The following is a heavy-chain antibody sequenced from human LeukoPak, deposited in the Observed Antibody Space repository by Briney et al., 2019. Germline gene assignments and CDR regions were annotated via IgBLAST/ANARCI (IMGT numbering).Heavy chain of an antibody. D-gene: IGHD3-22*01. CDR2: ISSSGGST. V-gene: IGHV3-23*01. CDR1: GFTFNKYA. J-gene: IGHJ3*01. Sequence: GGSLRLSCAASGFTFNKYAMSWVRQAPGKGLEWVSAISSSGGSTDYADSVKGRFTISRDNSKNTVYLQMNSLRAEDTAVYYCAEVVRKYDSSGYSYAFDFWGQGTMVTVSS. CDR3: AEVVRKYDSSGYSYAFDF.